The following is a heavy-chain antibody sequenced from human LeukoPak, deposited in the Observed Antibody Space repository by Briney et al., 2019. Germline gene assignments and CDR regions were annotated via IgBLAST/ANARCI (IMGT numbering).Heavy chain of an antibody. Sequence: PGGSLRLSCAASGFSFSDHFMSWIRQAPGKGLEWISYISGSGRIIHHADSVKGRFTISRENAKNSLYLQMNSLRAEDTAVYYCARPEGSSVEYWGQGTLVTVSS. J-gene: IGHJ4*02. V-gene: IGHV3-11*01. CDR2: ISGSGRII. CDR3: ARPEGSSVEY. D-gene: IGHD6-6*01. CDR1: GFSFSDHF.